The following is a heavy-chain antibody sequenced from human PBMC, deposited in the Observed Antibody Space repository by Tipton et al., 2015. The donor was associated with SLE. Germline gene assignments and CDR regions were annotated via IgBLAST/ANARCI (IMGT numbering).Heavy chain of an antibody. D-gene: IGHD2/OR15-2a*01. CDR2: IYYRGST. V-gene: IGHV4-39*07. CDR3: AIGIAVPYDY. J-gene: IGHJ4*02. CDR1: GVSISSHSYE. Sequence: TLSLTCTVSGVSISSHSYEWDWIRRPPGKGLEWIGAIYYRGSTYYNPSLQSRVTISVDTSKNQFSLRLSSVTAADTAIYYCAIGIAVPYDYWGQGMLVTVSS.